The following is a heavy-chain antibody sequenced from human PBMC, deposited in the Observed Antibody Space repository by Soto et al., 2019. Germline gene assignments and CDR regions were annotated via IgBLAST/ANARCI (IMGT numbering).Heavy chain of an antibody. CDR2: INWKSDI. D-gene: IGHD3-16*01. CDR1: GFTFDYNA. J-gene: IGHJ4*02. V-gene: IGHV3-9*01. Sequence: GRSLRLSCAVSGFTFDYNAMHWVRQSPEKGLEWVSGINWKSDIGYADSVKGRFTISRDNTENSLYLQMNSLRAEDTALYYCAISQDRGGRTTFIYWGQGTQVTVS. CDR3: AISQDRGGRTTFIY.